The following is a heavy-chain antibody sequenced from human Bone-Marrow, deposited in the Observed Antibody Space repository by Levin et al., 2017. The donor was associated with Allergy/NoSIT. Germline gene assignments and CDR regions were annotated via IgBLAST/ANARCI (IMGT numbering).Heavy chain of an antibody. D-gene: IGHD4/OR15-4a*01. CDR3: TRGSAVSMD. CDR1: GFTFSSYN. J-gene: IGHJ4*02. V-gene: IGHV3-48*02. Sequence: GESLKISCATSGFTFSSYNFNWVRLAPGKGLEWLSYINSVGTTRYYADSVKGRFTISRDNAKRSVYLQMSSLRDADTAVYYCTRGSAVSMDWGQGTLVTVSP. CDR2: INSVGTTR.